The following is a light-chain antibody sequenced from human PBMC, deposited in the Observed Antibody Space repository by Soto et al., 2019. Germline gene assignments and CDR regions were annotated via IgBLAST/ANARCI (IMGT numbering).Light chain of an antibody. CDR3: QQYNSYPFT. Sequence: DFQLTQSPASLSASLGDRVAITCRASQDIVSYVHWYQQRPGRAPDLLISSASALRDGVPSRFSGRGSGTNFSLTISGLQPEDFATYYCQQYNSYPFTFGPGTKVDIK. V-gene: IGKV1-39*01. CDR2: SAS. CDR1: QDIVSY. J-gene: IGKJ3*01.